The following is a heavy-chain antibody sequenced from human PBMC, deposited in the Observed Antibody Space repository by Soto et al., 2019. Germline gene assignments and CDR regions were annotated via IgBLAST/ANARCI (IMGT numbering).Heavy chain of an antibody. D-gene: IGHD3-10*01. V-gene: IGHV1-18*01. Sequence: VKVSCKTSGYTFTDHGIDWVRQAPGQGLEWVGWVSSYNGNTNYAYNLKDRVIVTTDASTSTAYMELRGLRSDDTAVYYCAREVEGSYSPADFWGQGTPVTVSS. CDR1: GYTFTDHG. J-gene: IGHJ4*02. CDR3: AREVEGSYSPADF. CDR2: VSSYNGNT.